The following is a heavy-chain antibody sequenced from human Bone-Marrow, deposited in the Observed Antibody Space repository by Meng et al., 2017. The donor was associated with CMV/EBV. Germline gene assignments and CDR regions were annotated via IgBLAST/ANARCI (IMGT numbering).Heavy chain of an antibody. Sequence: SETLSLTCTVSGASISRHYWSWIRQPPGKGLEWLGYVFYSGLTNYNPSLKSRLTISVDTSKHHFSLNLKSVTAADTAVYYCAAGSAPRPGYWGQGTLVTVSS. V-gene: IGHV4-59*11. CDR1: GASISRHY. CDR2: VFYSGLT. D-gene: IGHD3-10*01. J-gene: IGHJ4*02. CDR3: AAGSAPRPGY.